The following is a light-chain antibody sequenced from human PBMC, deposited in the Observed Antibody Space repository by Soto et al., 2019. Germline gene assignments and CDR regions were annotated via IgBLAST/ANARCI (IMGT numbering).Light chain of an antibody. Sequence: EIVLTQSPGTLSLSPGERATLSCRASQSVSSSYLAWYQHKRGQAPRLLIYGASNRATGIPDRFSGSGSGTDFTLTISRLEPEDFAVYYCQQHGTSPTTFGQGTKVEIK. V-gene: IGKV3-20*01. J-gene: IGKJ1*01. CDR1: QSVSSSY. CDR3: QQHGTSPTT. CDR2: GAS.